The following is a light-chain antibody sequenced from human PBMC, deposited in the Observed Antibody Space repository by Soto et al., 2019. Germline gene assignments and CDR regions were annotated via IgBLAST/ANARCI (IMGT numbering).Light chain of an antibody. CDR1: QGISNY. CDR2: AAS. V-gene: IGKV1-27*01. J-gene: IGKJ5*01. Sequence: DIQMTQSPSSLSASVGNRVSITCRASQGISNYLAWYQQKPGKAPKVLIYAASTLQPGVPSRFSGSGSGTDFTITINSLQPDDIATYYCQNYDSAPITFGQGTRLEIK. CDR3: QNYDSAPIT.